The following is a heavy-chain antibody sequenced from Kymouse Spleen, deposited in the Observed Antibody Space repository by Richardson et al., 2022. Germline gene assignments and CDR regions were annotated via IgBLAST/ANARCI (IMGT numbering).Heavy chain of an antibody. CDR2: INHSGST. V-gene: IGHV4-34*01. CDR1: GGSFSGYY. Sequence: QVQLQQWGAGLLKPSETLSLTCAVYGGSFSGYYWSWIRQPPGKGLEWIGEINHSGSTNYNPSLKSRVTISVDTSKNQFSLKLSSVTAADTAVYYCARGVTGTLYYYYGMDVWGQGTTVTVSS. CDR3: ARGVTGTLYYYYGMDV. J-gene: IGHJ6*02. D-gene: IGHD1-7*01.